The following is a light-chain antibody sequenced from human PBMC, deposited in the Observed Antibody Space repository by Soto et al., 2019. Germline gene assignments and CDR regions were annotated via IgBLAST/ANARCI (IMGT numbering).Light chain of an antibody. CDR2: DAS. CDR3: QQYGSSGT. J-gene: IGKJ1*01. V-gene: IGKV3-11*01. Sequence: EIVLTQSPATVSLSPGERVTLSCRASQSVNIYLAWYQQKPGQAPRLLIYDASNRATGVPARFSGSGSGTDFTLTISSLESEDFAVYYCQQYGSSGTFGQGTKVDIK. CDR1: QSVNIY.